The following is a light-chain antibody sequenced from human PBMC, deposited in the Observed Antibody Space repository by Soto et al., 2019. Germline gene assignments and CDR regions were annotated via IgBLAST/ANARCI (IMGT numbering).Light chain of an antibody. CDR2: GAS. V-gene: IGKV3-20*01. CDR1: QSVSTYY. CDR3: QEYGTSRT. Sequence: QSPRPLFLSPGEKATLSCRASQSVSTYYLAWYQQKPGQAPRLLIYGASSRATGIPDRFSGTGSGTDFTLTISRLEPEDFAVYYCQEYGTSRTFGQGTKVDIK. J-gene: IGKJ1*01.